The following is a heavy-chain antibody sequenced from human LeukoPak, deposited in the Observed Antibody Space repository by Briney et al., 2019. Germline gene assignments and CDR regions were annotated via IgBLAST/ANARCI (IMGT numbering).Heavy chain of an antibody. CDR3: ARDDGDNAYDY. V-gene: IGHV3-74*01. Sequence: GGSLRLSCAASGFTFSNFWMHWVRQAPGKGLVGVALIYGDGSFTRYADSVKGRFTISRDNAKNTVYLQMNSLRAEDTAVYYCARDDGDNAYDYWGQGTLVTVSS. D-gene: IGHD4-17*01. J-gene: IGHJ4*02. CDR1: GFTFSNFW. CDR2: IYGDGSFT.